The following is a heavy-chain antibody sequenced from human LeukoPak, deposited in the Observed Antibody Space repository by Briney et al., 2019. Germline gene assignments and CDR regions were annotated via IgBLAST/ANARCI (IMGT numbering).Heavy chain of an antibody. Sequence: GGSLRLSCAASGFSFSNYVMSWVRQAPGKGLEWVSSISGNNGDTYYADSVKGRFTVSRDISKNTQYLHMNSLRAEDTAVYYCAKGVYCSSASCYTDFYFYMDVWGKGTTVTVAS. CDR3: AKGVYCSSASCYTDFYFYMDV. CDR1: GFSFSNYV. CDR2: ISGNNGDT. V-gene: IGHV3-23*01. J-gene: IGHJ6*03. D-gene: IGHD2-2*02.